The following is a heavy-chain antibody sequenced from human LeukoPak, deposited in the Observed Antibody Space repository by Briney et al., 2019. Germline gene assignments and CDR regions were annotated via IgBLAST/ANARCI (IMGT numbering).Heavy chain of an antibody. J-gene: IGHJ4*02. D-gene: IGHD2-15*01. CDR1: GYSFGNYW. Sequence: GESLKISCKGSGYSFGNYWIAWVRQMPGKGLEWMGIIYPGDSDTRYSPYFQGQVTISVDKSINTAYLQWSSLKASDTAIYYCTRRGSRPYFDYWGQGTLVTVSS. CDR3: TRRGSRPYFDY. CDR2: IYPGDSDT. V-gene: IGHV5-51*01.